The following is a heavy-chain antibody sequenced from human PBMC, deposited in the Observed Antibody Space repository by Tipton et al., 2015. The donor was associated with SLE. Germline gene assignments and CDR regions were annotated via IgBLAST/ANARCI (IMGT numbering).Heavy chain of an antibody. V-gene: IGHV4-39*07. Sequence: TLSLTCTVSGGSISSCSYYWGWIRQPPGKGLEWIASISYSGNTYYSPSLKSRVTISVDTSNNQFSLNLNSVTAADTAVYYCLKYQVPLGNGVDVWGQGTTVTVSS. CDR1: GGSISSCSYY. CDR2: ISYSGNT. J-gene: IGHJ6*01. D-gene: IGHD2-2*01. CDR3: LKYQVPLGNGVDV.